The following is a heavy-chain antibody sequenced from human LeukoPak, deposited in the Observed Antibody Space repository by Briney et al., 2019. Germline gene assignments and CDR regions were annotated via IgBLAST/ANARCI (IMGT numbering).Heavy chain of an antibody. J-gene: IGHJ6*02. V-gene: IGHV3-53*04. D-gene: IGHD1-26*01. CDR3: ARAGGSYYYYGMDV. CDR2: IYSGGST. Sequence: GGSLRLSCAASGFTVSSNYMSWVRQAPGKGLEWVSVIYSGGSTYYADSVKGRFTISRHNSKNTLYLQMNSLRAEDTAVYYCARAGGSYYYYGMDVWGQGTTVTVSS. CDR1: GFTVSSNY.